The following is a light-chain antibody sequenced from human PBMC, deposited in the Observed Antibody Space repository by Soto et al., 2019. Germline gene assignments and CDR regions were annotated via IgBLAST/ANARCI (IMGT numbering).Light chain of an antibody. CDR3: QQSYSTPLT. V-gene: IGKV1-39*01. CDR2: AAS. Sequence: DIQMTQSPSSLSASVGDRVTITCRASQSISSYLNWYQQKPGKAPKLLIYAASSLQSGVPSRFSGSGYGTDVTLTISSLQPEDFATYYCQQSYSTPLTFGLGTKVDIK. CDR1: QSISSY. J-gene: IGKJ3*01.